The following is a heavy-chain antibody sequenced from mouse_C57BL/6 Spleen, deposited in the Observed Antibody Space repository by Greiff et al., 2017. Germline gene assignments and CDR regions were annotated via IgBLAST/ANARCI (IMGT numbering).Heavy chain of an antibody. V-gene: IGHV3-6*01. CDR3: ARVYYDYDHWYFDV. D-gene: IGHD2-4*01. J-gene: IGHJ1*03. CDR2: ISYDGSN. Sequence: VQLQQSGPGLVKPSQSLSLTCSVTGYSITSGYYWNWIRQFPGNKLEWMGYISYDGSNNYNPSLKNRISITRDTSKNQFFLKLNSVTTEDTATYYCARVYYDYDHWYFDVWGTGTTVTVSS. CDR1: GYSITSGYY.